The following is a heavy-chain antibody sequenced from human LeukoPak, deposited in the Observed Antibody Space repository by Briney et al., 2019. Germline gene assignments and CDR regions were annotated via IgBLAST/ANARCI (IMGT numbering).Heavy chain of an antibody. CDR1: GFTFSSYS. V-gene: IGHV3-21*01. CDR2: SSSSSSYI. Sequence: GGSLRLSCAASGFTFSSYSMNWVRQAPGKGLEWDSSSSSSSSYIYYADSVKGRFTISRDNAKNSLYLQMNSLRAEDTAVYYCAREIAVAGFDYWGQGTLVTVSS. CDR3: AREIAVAGFDY. D-gene: IGHD6-19*01. J-gene: IGHJ4*02.